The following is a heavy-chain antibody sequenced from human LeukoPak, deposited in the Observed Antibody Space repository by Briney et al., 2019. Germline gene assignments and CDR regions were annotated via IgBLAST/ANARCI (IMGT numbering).Heavy chain of an antibody. V-gene: IGHV3-9*01. J-gene: IGHJ5*02. Sequence: GGSLRLSCAVSGFTFDDYIVHWVRQAPGKGLEWVSGINGNSRSIGYADSAKGRFTISRDNAKSSLYLQMNNLRIEDTALYYCARDKTLDVWGQGTLVTVSS. CDR2: INGNSRSI. CDR1: GFTFDDYI. CDR3: ARDKTLDV.